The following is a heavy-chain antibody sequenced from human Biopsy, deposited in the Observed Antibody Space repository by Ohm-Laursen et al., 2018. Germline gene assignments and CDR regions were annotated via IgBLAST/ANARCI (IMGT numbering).Heavy chain of an antibody. CDR1: GYTFTGYY. D-gene: IGHD3-22*01. CDR3: TTGGSGFYYPFDS. CDR2: IYPNNGDT. V-gene: IGHV1-2*02. Sequence: SVKVSCKASGYTFTGYYIHWVRQAPGQGLEWMGYIYPNNGDTKYAQNFQGRVTMTRDTSVSTAYMDLTGLTSDDTAVYYCTTGGSGFYYPFDSWGQGTLVTASS. J-gene: IGHJ4*02.